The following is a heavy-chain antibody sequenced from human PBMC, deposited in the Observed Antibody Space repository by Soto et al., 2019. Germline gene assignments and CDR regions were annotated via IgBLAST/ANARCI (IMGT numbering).Heavy chain of an antibody. CDR2: IYPGDSDT. D-gene: IGHD3-16*01. J-gene: IGHJ6*02. Sequence: GESLKISCKGSGYSFTSYWIGWVRQMPGKGLEWMGIIYPGDSDTRYSPSFQGQVTISADKSISTAYLQWSSLKASDTAMYYCARHMGGSYYYYYGMDVGGQGTTVTVSS. V-gene: IGHV5-51*01. CDR1: GYSFTSYW. CDR3: ARHMGGSYYYYYGMDV.